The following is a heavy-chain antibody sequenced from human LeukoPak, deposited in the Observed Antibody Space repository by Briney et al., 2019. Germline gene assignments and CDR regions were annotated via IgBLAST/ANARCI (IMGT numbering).Heavy chain of an antibody. J-gene: IGHJ6*03. Sequence: GASVKVSCKASGGTFSSYAISWVRQAPGQGLEWMGGIIPIFGTANYAQKFQGRVTITADESTSTAYMELSSLRSEDTAVYYCARGDGYNHYYYYYMDVWGKGTTVTVSS. D-gene: IGHD5-24*01. CDR3: ARGDGYNHYYYYYMDV. CDR1: GGTFSSYA. V-gene: IGHV1-69*13. CDR2: IIPIFGTA.